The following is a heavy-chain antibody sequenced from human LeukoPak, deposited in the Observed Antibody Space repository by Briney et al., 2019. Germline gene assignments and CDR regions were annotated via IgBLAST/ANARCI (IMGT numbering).Heavy chain of an antibody. Sequence: PSETLSLTCAVYGGSFSGYYWSWIRQPPGKGLEWVGEIHHSGSTNYNPSLKSRVTISVDTSKNQFSLKLSCVTAADTAVYYCARGRGYCSGGSCYQSDYWGQGTLVTVSS. CDR2: IHHSGST. CDR3: ARGRGYCSGGSCYQSDY. V-gene: IGHV4-34*01. CDR1: GGSFSGYY. D-gene: IGHD2-15*01. J-gene: IGHJ4*02.